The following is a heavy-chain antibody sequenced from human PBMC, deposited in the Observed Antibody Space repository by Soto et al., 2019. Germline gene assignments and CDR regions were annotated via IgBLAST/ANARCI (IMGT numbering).Heavy chain of an antibody. CDR3: AAEQWSKPLHY. Sequence: QVQLVESGGGVVQPGRSLRLACADSGFSFSLYGMHWVRQAPVKGLEWVVVISHEGSKKNYADSVKGRFAISLDNSKKELYLRMDSLSAEDTAVYSCAAEQWSKPLHYWGQGTLVTVSS. CDR2: ISHEGSKK. CDR1: GFSFSLYG. D-gene: IGHD2-15*01. V-gene: IGHV3-30*03. J-gene: IGHJ4*01.